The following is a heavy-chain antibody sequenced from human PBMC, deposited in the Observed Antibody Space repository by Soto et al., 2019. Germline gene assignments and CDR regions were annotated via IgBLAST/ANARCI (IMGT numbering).Heavy chain of an antibody. Sequence: QVQLQQWGAGLLKPSETLSLTCAVYGGSFSGYYWTWIRQPPGPGLEWIGEITHSGSTNYNPSLKSRVTISVDTSKHQFSLKLTSVTAADTAVYYCARDKITGLFDYWGQGTLVTVSS. J-gene: IGHJ4*02. V-gene: IGHV4-34*01. CDR3: ARDKITGLFDY. D-gene: IGHD2-8*02. CDR1: GGSFSGYY. CDR2: ITHSGST.